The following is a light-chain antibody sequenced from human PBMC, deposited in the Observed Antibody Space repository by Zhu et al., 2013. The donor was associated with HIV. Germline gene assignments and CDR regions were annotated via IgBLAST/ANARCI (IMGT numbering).Light chain of an antibody. V-gene: IGLV3-21*03. Sequence: SYVLTQPPSVSVAPGKTASITCGGNXIGSKSVHWYQQKPGQAPVLVVYDDSDRPSGIPERFTGSNSGNTATLTINRVEVGDEAVYFCQVYDSKSGRVFGGGTKLTVL. CDR2: DDS. CDR1: XIGSKS. CDR3: QVYDSKSGRV. J-gene: IGLJ3*02.